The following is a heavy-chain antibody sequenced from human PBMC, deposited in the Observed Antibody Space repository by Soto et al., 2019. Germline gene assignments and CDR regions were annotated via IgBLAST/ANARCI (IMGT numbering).Heavy chain of an antibody. V-gene: IGHV1-2*04. CDR2: INPNSGGT. D-gene: IGHD2-2*01. CDR3: ARGPTRVYYYYYMDV. Sequence: ASVKVSCKASGYTFTGYYMHWVRQAPGQGLEWMGWINPNSGGTNYAQKFQDWATMTRDTSISTAYMELSRLRSDDTAVYYCARGPTRVYYYYYMDVWGKGTTVTVSS. J-gene: IGHJ6*03. CDR1: GYTFTGYY.